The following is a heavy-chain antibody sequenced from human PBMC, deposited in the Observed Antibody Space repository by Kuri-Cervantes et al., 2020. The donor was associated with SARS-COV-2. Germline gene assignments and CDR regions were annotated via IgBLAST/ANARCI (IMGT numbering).Heavy chain of an antibody. J-gene: IGHJ5*02. D-gene: IGHD5-18*01. Sequence: GSLRLSCAVYGGSFSGYYWSWIRQPPGKGLEWIGEINHSGSTNYNPSLKSRVTISVDTSKNQFSLKLSSVTAADTAVYYCAREGYSYGLSYNWFDPWGQGTLVTVSS. CDR1: GGSFSGYY. CDR3: AREGYSYGLSYNWFDP. V-gene: IGHV4-34*01. CDR2: INHSGST.